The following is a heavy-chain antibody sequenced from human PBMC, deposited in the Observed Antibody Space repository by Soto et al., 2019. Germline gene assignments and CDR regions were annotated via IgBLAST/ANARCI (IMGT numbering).Heavy chain of an antibody. J-gene: IGHJ4*02. V-gene: IGHV1-3*01. D-gene: IGHD6-13*01. Sequence: QVQLVQSGAEVKKPGASVKVSCKASGYTFSSYAMHWVRQAPGQRLEWMGWINAGNGNTKYSQKFQGRVTITRDTSSSTAYMELRSLRSEDTAVYYCARAPSWYSFDYWGQGTLVTVSS. CDR2: INAGNGNT. CDR3: ARAPSWYSFDY. CDR1: GYTFSSYA.